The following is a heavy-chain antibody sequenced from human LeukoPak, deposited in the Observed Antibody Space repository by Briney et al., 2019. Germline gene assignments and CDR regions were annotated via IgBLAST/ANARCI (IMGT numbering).Heavy chain of an antibody. CDR2: LNPNSGNT. CDR3: AREGYLYDSIGRNAFDI. D-gene: IGHD3-22*01. J-gene: IGHJ3*02. V-gene: IGHV1-8*01. CDR1: GYTFTSYD. Sequence: GASVKVSCKASGYTFTSYDINWVRQATGQGLEWMGWLNPNSGNTDYAQKFQGRVTMTRNTAISTAYMELSSLRSEDTAVYYCAREGYLYDSIGRNAFDIWGHGTMVTVSS.